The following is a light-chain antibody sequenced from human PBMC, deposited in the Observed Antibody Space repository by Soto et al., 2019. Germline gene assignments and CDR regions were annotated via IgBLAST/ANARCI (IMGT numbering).Light chain of an antibody. J-gene: IGKJ5*01. CDR2: WAS. V-gene: IGKV4-1*01. Sequence: DVVMTQSPDSLTVSLGERATINCKSSQSVLSSSNNKNYLAWHQQKPGQPPKVLIYWASIRESGVPDRFGGSGSGTDFTLTISNLQAEDVAVYYCQQYHSSPITFGQGTRLEIK. CDR3: QQYHSSPIT. CDR1: QSVLSSSNNKNY.